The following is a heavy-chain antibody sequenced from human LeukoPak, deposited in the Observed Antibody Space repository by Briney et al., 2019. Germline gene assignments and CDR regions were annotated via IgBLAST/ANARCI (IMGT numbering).Heavy chain of an antibody. Sequence: GGSLRLSCSASGFTFDDYGMSWVRPAPGRGLEWVSAISGSGGSTYYADSVKGRFTISRDNSQNTLYLQMNSLRAEDTAVYYCAKYYDSSGYPHSPFDYWGQGTLVTVSS. CDR3: AKYYDSSGYPHSPFDY. D-gene: IGHD3-22*01. CDR2: ISGSGGST. CDR1: GFTFDDYG. J-gene: IGHJ4*02. V-gene: IGHV3-23*01.